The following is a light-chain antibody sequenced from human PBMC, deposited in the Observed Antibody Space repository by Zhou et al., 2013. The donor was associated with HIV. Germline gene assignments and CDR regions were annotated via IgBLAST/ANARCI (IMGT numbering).Light chain of an antibody. CDR3: QQSYGNPRT. CDR1: QSIDTY. Sequence: DIQMTQSPSSLSASVGDRVSIACRASQSIDTYLNWYQQKPGKPPNLLIYAASSLQFGVPSRFSGSGSGTDFTLTISSLQPEDFATYSCQQSYGNPRTFGQGTKVEI. J-gene: IGKJ1*01. CDR2: AAS. V-gene: IGKV1-39*01.